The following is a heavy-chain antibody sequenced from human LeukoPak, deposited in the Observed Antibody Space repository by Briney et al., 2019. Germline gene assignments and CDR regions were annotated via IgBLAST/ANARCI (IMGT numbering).Heavy chain of an antibody. V-gene: IGHV3-30*04. D-gene: IGHD5-12*01. CDR2: ISYDGNYK. CDR3: STPRTSGYAPFDC. J-gene: IGHJ4*02. Sequence: PGRSLRLSCAASGFTFRTYAMHWVRQTSGKGLEWVAVISYDGNYKYYADSVRGRFTISRDDSKNTLYLQMNSLKPEDTAVYYCSTPRTSGYAPFDCWGQGTLVTVSS. CDR1: GFTFRTYA.